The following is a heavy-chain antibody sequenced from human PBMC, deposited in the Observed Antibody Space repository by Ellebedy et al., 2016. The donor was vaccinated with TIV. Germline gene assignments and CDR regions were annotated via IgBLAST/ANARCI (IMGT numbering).Heavy chain of an antibody. Sequence: GGSLRLSXVVSGFTFSNFWIHWVRQAPGKGLVWVSRVNPTGSGIRYADSVKGRFTISRDNAKNTVYLQMNSLRAEDTAVYYCARLDCSRPTCYLRTGWSALWGQGTQVTVSP. V-gene: IGHV3-74*01. CDR2: VNPTGSGI. D-gene: IGHD2-2*01. CDR1: GFTFSNFW. CDR3: ARLDCSRPTCYLRTGWSAL. J-gene: IGHJ4*02.